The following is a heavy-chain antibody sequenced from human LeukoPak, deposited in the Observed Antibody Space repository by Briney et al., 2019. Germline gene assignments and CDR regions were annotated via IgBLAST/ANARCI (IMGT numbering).Heavy chain of an antibody. J-gene: IGHJ5*02. V-gene: IGHV4-61*02. CDR3: ARRVVRGVIITRWFDP. CDR2: IYTSGST. CDR1: GGSISSGSYY. D-gene: IGHD3-10*01. Sequence: SETLSLTCTVSGGSISSGSYYWSWIRQPAGKGLEWIGRIYTSGSTNYNPSLKSRVTISVDTSKNQFSLKLSSVTAADTAVYYCARRVVRGVIITRWFDPWGQGTLVTVSS.